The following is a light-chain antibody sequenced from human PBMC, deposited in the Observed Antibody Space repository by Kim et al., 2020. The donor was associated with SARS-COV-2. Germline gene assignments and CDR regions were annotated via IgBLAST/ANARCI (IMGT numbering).Light chain of an antibody. CDR3: QAWDSSTYV. J-gene: IGLJ1*01. CDR2: QDS. V-gene: IGLV3-1*01. CDR1: KLGDKY. Sequence: VSPGQTASITCSGDKLGDKYACWYQQKPGQSPVLVIYQDSRRPSGIPERFSGSNSGNTATLTISGTQAMDEADYYCQAWDSSTYVFGTGTKVTVL.